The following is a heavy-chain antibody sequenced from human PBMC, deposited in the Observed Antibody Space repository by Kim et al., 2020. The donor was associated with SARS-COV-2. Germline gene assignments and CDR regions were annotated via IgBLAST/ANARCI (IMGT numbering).Heavy chain of an antibody. J-gene: IGHJ1*01. D-gene: IGHD3-10*01. V-gene: IGHV3-72*01. CDR3: TRGGSGSSKEYFQF. CDR1: GFTFSDYY. CDR2: SRDKTNRYTT. Sequence: GGSLRLSCAASGFTFSDYYMDWVRQAPGKGLEWIGRSRDKTNRYTTEYAASVRGRFIISRDDSRNSLYLQMNSLKTEDTAVYYCTRGGSGSSKEYFQFWGQGTLAIASS.